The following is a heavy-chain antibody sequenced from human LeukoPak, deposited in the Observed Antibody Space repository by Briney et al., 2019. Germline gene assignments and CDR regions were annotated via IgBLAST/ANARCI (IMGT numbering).Heavy chain of an antibody. D-gene: IGHD2-21*02. CDR2: IDSDGKST. V-gene: IGHV3-74*01. Sequence: PGGSLRLSCAASGFTFSNYWTHGVRQAPGKGLVWVSRIDSDGKSTNYADSVKGRFTISRDNAKNTLYLQMNSLRVEDTAVYYCVRDKEVVTGIGWFDPWGQGTLVTVSS. CDR3: VRDKEVVTGIGWFDP. CDR1: GFTFSNYW. J-gene: IGHJ5*02.